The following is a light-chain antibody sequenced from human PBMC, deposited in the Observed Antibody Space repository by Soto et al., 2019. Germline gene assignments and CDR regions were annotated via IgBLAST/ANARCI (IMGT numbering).Light chain of an antibody. CDR2: GNI. CDR3: QSYDSSLTVV. V-gene: IGLV1-40*01. Sequence: QSVLTQPPSVSGDPGQRVTISCTGSSSNIGAGYDVHWYQQVPGTAPKLLIYGNINRPSGVPDRFSGSKSGTSASLAITGLQADDEADYYCQSYDSSLTVVFGGGTKLTVL. J-gene: IGLJ2*01. CDR1: SSNIGAGYD.